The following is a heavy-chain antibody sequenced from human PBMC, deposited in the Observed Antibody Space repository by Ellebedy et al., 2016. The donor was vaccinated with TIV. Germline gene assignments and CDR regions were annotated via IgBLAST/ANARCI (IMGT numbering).Heavy chain of an antibody. CDR1: GGSISSGGYY. D-gene: IGHD3-10*01. J-gene: IGHJ5*02. V-gene: IGHV4-61*08. CDR3: ARSRFGEFFT. Sequence: SETLSLXXTVSGGSISSGGYYRSWIRQHPGKGLEWIGYIYYSGSTNYNPSLKSRVTISVDTSKNQFSLKLSSVTAADTAVYYCARSRFGEFFTWGQGTLVTVSS. CDR2: IYYSGST.